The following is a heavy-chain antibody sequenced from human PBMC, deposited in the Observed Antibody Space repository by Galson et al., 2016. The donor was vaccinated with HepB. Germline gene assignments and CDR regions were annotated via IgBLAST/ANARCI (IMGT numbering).Heavy chain of an antibody. J-gene: IGHJ4*02. V-gene: IGHV3-72*01. CDR3: TRVFDY. CDR1: GFRFSDHD. CDR2: SRNKVTNFAT. Sequence: SLRLSCAASGFRFSDHDMDWVRQAPGKGLEWVGRSRNKVTNFATEYAAYVKGRFTISRDDSKDSLYLQMNSLKTEDTALYYCTRVFDYWGQGTLVTVSS.